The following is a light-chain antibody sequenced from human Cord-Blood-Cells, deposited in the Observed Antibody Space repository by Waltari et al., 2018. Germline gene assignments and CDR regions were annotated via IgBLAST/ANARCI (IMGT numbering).Light chain of an antibody. CDR1: SSDVGGYNF. V-gene: IGLV2-14*03. J-gene: IGLJ1*01. CDR2: DVS. CDR3: SSYTSSSTLV. Sequence: QSALPPPASVSGSPGQSITISCTGTSSDVGGYNFVSWYQQHPGKAPKLMIYDVSNRPSGVSNRFSGSKSGNTASLTISGLQAEDEADYYCSSYTSSSTLVFGTGTKVTVL.